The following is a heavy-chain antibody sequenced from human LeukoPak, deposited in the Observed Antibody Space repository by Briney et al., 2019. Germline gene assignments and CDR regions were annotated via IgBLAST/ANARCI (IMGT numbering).Heavy chain of an antibody. CDR1: GFTFSRYW. Sequence: GGSLRLSCEASGFTFSRYWVHWVRQAPGKGLVWVSRIKSDGKTNYADSVKGRFTISRDNAKNTVSLRMNSLRADDTGVYYCARAPSEVGGYYPEYFRHWGQGTLVTVSS. J-gene: IGHJ1*01. V-gene: IGHV3-74*01. CDR3: ARAPSEVGGYYPEYFRH. CDR2: IKSDGKT. D-gene: IGHD3-3*01.